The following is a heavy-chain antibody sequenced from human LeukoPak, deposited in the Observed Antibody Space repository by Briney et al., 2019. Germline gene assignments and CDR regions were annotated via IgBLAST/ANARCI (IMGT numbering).Heavy chain of an antibody. CDR1: GGTFSSYA. D-gene: IGHD4-17*01. Sequence: SVKVSCKASGGTFSSYAISWVRQAPGQGLEWMGRIIPIFGTANYAQKFQGRVNITTEESPSTASMQPSSLRSEHTAVYYCARGSPPPMTTVTNYFDYWGQGTLVTVSS. V-gene: IGHV1-69*05. J-gene: IGHJ4*02. CDR3: ARGSPPPMTTVTNYFDY. CDR2: IIPIFGTA.